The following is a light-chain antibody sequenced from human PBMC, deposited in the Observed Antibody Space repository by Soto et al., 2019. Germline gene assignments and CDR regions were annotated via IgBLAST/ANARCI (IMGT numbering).Light chain of an antibody. V-gene: IGLV2-14*03. CDR2: DVS. Sequence: QSALTQPASVSGSPGQSIIISCTGTSSDVGGYNYVSWYQQHPGKAPKLMIYDVSNRPSGVSNRFSGSKSGNTASLTISGLQAEDEADYYCSSYTSSSTLLFGGGTKLPVL. CDR3: SSYTSSSTLL. CDR1: SSDVGGYNY. J-gene: IGLJ2*01.